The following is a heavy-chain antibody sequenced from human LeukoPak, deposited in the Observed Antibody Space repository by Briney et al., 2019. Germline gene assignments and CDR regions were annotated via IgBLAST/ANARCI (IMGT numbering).Heavy chain of an antibody. D-gene: IGHD3-3*01. Sequence: SVKVSCKASGGTFSSYAISWVRQAPGQGPEWMGGIIPIFGTANYAQKFQGRVTITADESTSTAYMELSSLRSEDTAVYYCARYYDFWSGYSAGSRTYNWFDPWGQGTLVTVSS. V-gene: IGHV1-69*13. J-gene: IGHJ5*02. CDR1: GGTFSSYA. CDR3: ARYYDFWSGYSAGSRTYNWFDP. CDR2: IIPIFGTA.